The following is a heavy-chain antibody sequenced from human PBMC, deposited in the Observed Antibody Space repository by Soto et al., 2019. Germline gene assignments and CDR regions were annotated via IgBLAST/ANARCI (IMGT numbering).Heavy chain of an antibody. D-gene: IGHD2-2*01. CDR3: ARQKGYCSSSSCSLTETYYYGMDV. Sequence: PSETLSLTCTVSGGSISSNNYYWGWIRQPPGKGLEWIGSIYYSGSTYYNPSLKSRVTISVDTSKNQFSLKLSSVTAADTAVYFCARQKGYCSSSSCSLTETYYYGMDVWGQGTTVT. V-gene: IGHV4-39*01. CDR2: IYYSGST. CDR1: GGSISSNNYY. J-gene: IGHJ6*02.